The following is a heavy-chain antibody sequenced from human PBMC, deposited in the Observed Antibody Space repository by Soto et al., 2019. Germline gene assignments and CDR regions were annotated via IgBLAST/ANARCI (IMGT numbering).Heavy chain of an antibody. V-gene: IGHV4-30-4*01. CDR1: GAPISGGDYH. D-gene: IGHD5-18*01. CDR3: ARGSAAKRYFDL. CDR2: IFPSGAT. Sequence: QVQLQESGPGLVKPSQTLSLMCTVSGAPISGGDYHWSWIRQPPGKGLEWIGYIFPSGATHYNSSLGSRITMSVETSKSHFSLKLTTVIAADTAVYFCARGSAAKRYFDLWGRGNLVTVAS. J-gene: IGHJ2*01.